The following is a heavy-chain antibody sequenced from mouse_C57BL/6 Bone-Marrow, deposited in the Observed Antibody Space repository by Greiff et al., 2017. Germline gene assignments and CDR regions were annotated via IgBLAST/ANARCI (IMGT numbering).Heavy chain of an antibody. Sequence: EVHLVESGGGLVKPGGSLKLSCAASGFTFSSYAMSWVRQTPEKRLEWVATISDGSSYTYYPDNVKGRFTISRDNAKNNLYLQMSHLKSEDTAMYYCARATNSWFAYWGQGTLVTVSA. D-gene: IGHD1-3*01. V-gene: IGHV5-4*01. CDR1: GFTFSSYA. CDR3: ARATNSWFAY. J-gene: IGHJ3*01. CDR2: ISDGSSYT.